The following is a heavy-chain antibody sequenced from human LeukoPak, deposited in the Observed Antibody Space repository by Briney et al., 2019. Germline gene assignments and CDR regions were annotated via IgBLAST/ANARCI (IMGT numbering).Heavy chain of an antibody. J-gene: IGHJ3*02. CDR2: INHSGST. Sequence: SETLSLTCAVYGGSFSGYYWSWIRQPPGKGLEWIGEINHSGSTNCNPSLKSRVTISVDTSKNQFSLKLSSVTAADTAVYYCARTLWGSSWYFDAFDIWGQGTMVTVSS. CDR3: ARTLWGSSWYFDAFDI. D-gene: IGHD6-13*01. V-gene: IGHV4-34*01. CDR1: GGSFSGYY.